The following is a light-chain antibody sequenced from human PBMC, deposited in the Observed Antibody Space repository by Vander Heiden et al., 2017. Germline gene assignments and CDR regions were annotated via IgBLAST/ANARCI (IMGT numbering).Light chain of an antibody. CDR3: GTWERSLSSMI. J-gene: IGLJ2*01. CDR1: SSNNSKND. CDR2: DNN. V-gene: IGLV1-51*01. Sequence: QSVLPRPPSASAAPGPKATLSGSGSSSNNSKNDEDWYQQLAGTAPKLLIDDNNKRPSAIPDRFSGSKSGTAATLGITGLQTEDEADYYCGTWERSLSSMIFGGGTKLTVL.